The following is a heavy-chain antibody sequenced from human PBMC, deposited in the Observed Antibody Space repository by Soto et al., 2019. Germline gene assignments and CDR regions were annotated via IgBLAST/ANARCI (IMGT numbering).Heavy chain of an antibody. CDR1: GFTFSSYG. V-gene: IGHV3-30*18. Sequence: PGGSLRLSCAASGFTFSSYGMHWVRQAPGKGLEWVAVISYDGSNKYYADSVKGRFTISRDNSKNTLYLQMNSLRAEDTAVYYCAKYRIDYGGNSGRPDYRGQGTLVTVSS. CDR2: ISYDGSNK. J-gene: IGHJ4*02. CDR3: AKYRIDYGGNSGRPDY. D-gene: IGHD4-17*01.